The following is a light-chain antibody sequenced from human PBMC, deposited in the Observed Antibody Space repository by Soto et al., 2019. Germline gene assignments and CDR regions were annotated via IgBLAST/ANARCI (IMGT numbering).Light chain of an antibody. CDR1: QSVISNH. V-gene: IGKV3-20*01. Sequence: EIVFTQAPGTLSLSPGERATLACRARQSVISNHLAWYQQKPGQAPRLLIYGTSIRASGIPDRFSGSGSGTDFPLTISRLEPEDLSVHYCQRYGSSTRTFIGGDKVAIK. CDR2: GTS. J-gene: IGKJ4*01. CDR3: QRYGSSTRT.